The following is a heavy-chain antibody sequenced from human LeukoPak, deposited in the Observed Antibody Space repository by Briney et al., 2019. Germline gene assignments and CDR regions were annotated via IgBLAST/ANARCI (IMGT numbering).Heavy chain of an antibody. CDR1: GGSISSYY. J-gene: IGHJ4*02. Sequence: PSETLSLTCTVSGGSISSYYWSWIRQPPGKGLEWIGYIHYSGSTNNNPSLKSRVTTSVDTSKNQLSLELSSVTAADTAVYYCARHWSGWKYFDYWGQGTLVTVSS. D-gene: IGHD3-3*01. CDR3: ARHWSGWKYFDY. V-gene: IGHV4-59*08. CDR2: IHYSGST.